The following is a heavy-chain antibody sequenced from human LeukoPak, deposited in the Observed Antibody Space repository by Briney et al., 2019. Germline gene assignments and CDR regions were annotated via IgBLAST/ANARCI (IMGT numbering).Heavy chain of an antibody. CDR3: ASRRWPRRSDAFDI. CDR2: IYSGGTT. D-gene: IGHD5-24*01. V-gene: IGHV3-66*01. Sequence: GGSLRLSCAVSGFTLISNYMSWVRQAPGQGLEWVSTIYSGGTTYYADSVKGRFTISRDNSKNTVYLQMNNLRAEDTAVYYCASRRWPRRSDAFDIWGQGTMVTVS. J-gene: IGHJ3*02. CDR1: GFTLISNY.